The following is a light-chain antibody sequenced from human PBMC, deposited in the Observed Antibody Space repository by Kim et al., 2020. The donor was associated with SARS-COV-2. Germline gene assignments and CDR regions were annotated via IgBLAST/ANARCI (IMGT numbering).Light chain of an antibody. CDR1: KLGDKY. J-gene: IGLJ2*01. CDR3: QAWDSSTVV. Sequence: VSPGQTARITCSGDKLGDKYACWYQQKPGQSPVPVIYQDSKRPSGIPERFSGSNSGNTATLTISGTQAMDEADYYCQAWDSSTVVFGGGTKLTVL. CDR2: QDS. V-gene: IGLV3-1*01.